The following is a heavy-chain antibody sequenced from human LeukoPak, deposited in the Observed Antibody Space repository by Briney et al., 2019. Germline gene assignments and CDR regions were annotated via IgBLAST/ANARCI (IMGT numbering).Heavy chain of an antibody. CDR3: AKLKTGTTSEY. CDR2: ISGSGGST. CDR1: GFTFSSYA. Sequence: GGSLRLSCAASGFTFSSYAMSWVRQAPGKGLEWVSAISGSGGSTYYADSVKGRFTISRDKSKNTLYLQMNSLRAEDTAVYYCAKLKTGTTSEYWGQGTLVTVSS. J-gene: IGHJ4*02. V-gene: IGHV3-23*01. D-gene: IGHD1-1*01.